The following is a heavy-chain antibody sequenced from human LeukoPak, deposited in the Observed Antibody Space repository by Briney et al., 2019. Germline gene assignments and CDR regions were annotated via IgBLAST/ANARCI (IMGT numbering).Heavy chain of an antibody. CDR2: ISSSGSTI. D-gene: IGHD3-10*02. CDR3: AELGITMIGGV. CDR1: GFTFSSYE. V-gene: IGHV3-48*03. J-gene: IGHJ6*04. Sequence: GGSLRLSCAASGFTFSSYEMNWVRQAPGKGLEWVSYISSSGSTIYYADSVKGRFTISRDNAKNSLYLQMNSLRAEDTAVCYCAELGITMIGGVWGKGTTVTVSS.